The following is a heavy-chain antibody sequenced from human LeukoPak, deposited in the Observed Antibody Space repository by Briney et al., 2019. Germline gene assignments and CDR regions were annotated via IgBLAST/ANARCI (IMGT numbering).Heavy chain of an antibody. D-gene: IGHD3-3*01. CDR2: IWYDGSNK. CDR3: ARDRSYDFWSGYSTPDY. V-gene: IGHV3-33*01. CDR1: GFTFSGYG. J-gene: IGHJ4*02. Sequence: PGRSLRLSCAASGFTFSGYGMHWVRQAPGKGLEWVAVIWYDGSNKYYADSVKGRFTISRDSSKNTLDLQMNSLRAEDTAVYYCARDRSYDFWSGYSTPDYWGQGTLVTVSS.